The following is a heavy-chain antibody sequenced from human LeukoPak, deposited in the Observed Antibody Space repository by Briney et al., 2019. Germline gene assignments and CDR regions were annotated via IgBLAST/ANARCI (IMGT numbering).Heavy chain of an antibody. D-gene: IGHD2-15*01. CDR2: IWYDATEK. V-gene: IGHV3-30-3*01. CDR3: SRGSGLVVRGDAMDV. CDR1: GFTFGTYA. J-gene: IGHJ6*02. Sequence: GGSLRLSCAASGFTFGTYAMHWVRQAPGKGLEWVAVIWYDATEKYYADSVKGRFTVSRDNSKNTMYLQMNSLRAEDTAVYYCSRGSGLVVRGDAMDVWGQGTTVSVFS.